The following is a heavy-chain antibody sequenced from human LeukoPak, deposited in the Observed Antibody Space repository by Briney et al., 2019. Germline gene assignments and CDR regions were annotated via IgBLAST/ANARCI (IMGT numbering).Heavy chain of an antibody. J-gene: IGHJ5*02. V-gene: IGHV1-8*01. Sequence: ASVKVSCKASGYTFTSFDINWVRQATGQGLEWMGWMNPNSGNTGYAQKFQGRVTMTRNTSISTAYMELSSLRSDDTAVYYCARGDYDLLTGTATDEVGFDPWGQGTLVTVSS. D-gene: IGHD3-9*01. CDR2: MNPNSGNT. CDR1: GYTFTSFD. CDR3: ARGDYDLLTGTATDEVGFDP.